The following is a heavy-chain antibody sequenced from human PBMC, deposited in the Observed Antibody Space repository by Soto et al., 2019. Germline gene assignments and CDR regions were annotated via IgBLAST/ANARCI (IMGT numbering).Heavy chain of an antibody. CDR1: GFTFSSYS. CDR3: ARSRRWSGDYHFDY. Sequence: GGSLRLSCAASGFTFSSYSMNWVRQAPGKGLEWVSYISSSSSTIYYADSVKGRFTISRDNAKNSLYLQMNSLRDEDTAVYYCARSRRWSGDYHFDYWGQGTLVTVSS. V-gene: IGHV3-48*02. CDR2: ISSSSSTI. D-gene: IGHD4-17*01. J-gene: IGHJ4*02.